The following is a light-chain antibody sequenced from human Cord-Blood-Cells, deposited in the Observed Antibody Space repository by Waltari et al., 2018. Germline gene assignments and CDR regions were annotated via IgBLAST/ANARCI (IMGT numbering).Light chain of an antibody. Sequence: DIVMTQSPDSLAVSLGERVTINCKSSPSVLYSSNNKNYLAWYQQKPGQPPKLLIYWASTRESGVPDRFSGSGSGTDFTLTISSLQAEDVAVYYCQQYYSTPRTFGQGTKVEIK. CDR2: WAS. CDR3: QQYYSTPRT. CDR1: PSVLYSSNNKNY. V-gene: IGKV4-1*01. J-gene: IGKJ1*01.